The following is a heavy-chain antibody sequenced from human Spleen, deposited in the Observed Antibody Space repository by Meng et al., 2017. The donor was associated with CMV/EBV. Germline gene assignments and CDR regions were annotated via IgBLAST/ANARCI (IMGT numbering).Heavy chain of an antibody. Sequence: GGSLRLSCAASVFTSSSYGMHWVRQAPGKGLEWVAFIRYDGSNKYYADSVKGRFTISRDNSKNTLYLQMNSLRAEDTAVYYCAKDTSDIVVVPADILLSYYYGMDVWGQGTTVTVSS. CDR3: AKDTSDIVVVPADILLSYYYGMDV. V-gene: IGHV3-30*02. CDR2: IRYDGSNK. J-gene: IGHJ6*02. D-gene: IGHD2-2*02. CDR1: VFTSSSYG.